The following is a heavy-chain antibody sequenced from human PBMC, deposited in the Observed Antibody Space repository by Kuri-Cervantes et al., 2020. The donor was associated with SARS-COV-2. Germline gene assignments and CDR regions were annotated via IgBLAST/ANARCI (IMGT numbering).Heavy chain of an antibody. D-gene: IGHD2-2*01. J-gene: IGHJ4*02. CDR1: GDTISSYSGSFHY. CDR2: IYHDGST. Sequence: GSLRLSCTVSGDTISSYSGSFHYWPWIRQPLGKGLEWIGSIYHDGSTYSNPSLKGRVTISVDTSKNQISLKLSSVTAADTAVYYCASRGLTVVPTWGQGILVTVSS. CDR3: ASRGLTVVPT. V-gene: IGHV4-39*01.